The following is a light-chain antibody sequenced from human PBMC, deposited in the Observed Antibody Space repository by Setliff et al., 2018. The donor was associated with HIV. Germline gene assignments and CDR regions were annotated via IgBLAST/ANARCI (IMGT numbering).Light chain of an antibody. J-gene: IGLJ1*01. CDR1: SGAVSNSHK. CDR3: LLFMSTAYV. V-gene: IGLV8-61*01. Sequence: QTVVTQEPSLSVSPGGTVTLTCGLSSGAVSNSHKPSWYQQTPGQPPRTLIYDTNSRSSGVTDRFSGSIFGNTAALTITGAQADDESDYYCLLFMSTAYVFGTGTKVTVL. CDR2: DTN.